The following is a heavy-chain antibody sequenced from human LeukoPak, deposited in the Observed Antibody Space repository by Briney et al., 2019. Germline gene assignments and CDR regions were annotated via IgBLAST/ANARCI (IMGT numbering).Heavy chain of an antibody. CDR2: INSSGSTI. CDR1: GFTFSRNA. J-gene: IGHJ6*04. D-gene: IGHD3-10*02. Sequence: GGSLRLSCAASGFTFSRNAMSWVRQAPGKGLEWVSYINSSGSTIYYPDSVKGRFTISRDNAKNSLYLQMNSLRAEDTAVYYCAELGITMIGGVWGKGTTVTISS. V-gene: IGHV3-48*03. CDR3: AELGITMIGGV.